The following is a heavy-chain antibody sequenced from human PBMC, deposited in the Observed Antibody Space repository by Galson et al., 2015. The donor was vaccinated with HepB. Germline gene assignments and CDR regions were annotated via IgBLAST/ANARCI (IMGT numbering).Heavy chain of an antibody. CDR1: GYNFNTDW. V-gene: IGHV5-51*03. D-gene: IGHD3-3*01. Sequence: QSGAEVKKPGESLRISCKGSGYNFNTDWLAWVRQAPGKGLGWMATIYPDDSDIRYSPSFEGHITISADTSITTAYLQWSSLKASDTAIYYCAVRSGYYLDHWGPGTLVSVSS. J-gene: IGHJ4*02. CDR3: AVRSGYYLDH. CDR2: IYPDDSDI.